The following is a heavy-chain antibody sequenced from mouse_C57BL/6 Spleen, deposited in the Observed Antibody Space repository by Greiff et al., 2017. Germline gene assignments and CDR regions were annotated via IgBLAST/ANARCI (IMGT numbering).Heavy chain of an antibody. J-gene: IGHJ2*01. CDR3: ARVGNYALDY. D-gene: IGHD2-1*01. Sequence: QVQLQQPGAELVKPGASVKLSCKASGYTFTSYWMQWVKQRPGQGLEWIGEIDPSDSYTNYNQKFKGKATLTVDTSSSTAYMQLSSLTSEDSAVYYCARVGNYALDYWGQGTTLTVSS. CDR1: GYTFTSYW. V-gene: IGHV1-50*01. CDR2: IDPSDSYT.